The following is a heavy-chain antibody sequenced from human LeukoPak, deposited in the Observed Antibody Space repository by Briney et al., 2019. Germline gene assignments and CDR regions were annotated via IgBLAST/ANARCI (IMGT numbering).Heavy chain of an antibody. CDR2: IYTSGST. D-gene: IGHD3-10*01. J-gene: IGHJ5*02. V-gene: IGHV4-4*07. Sequence: SETLSLTCTVSGGSISSYYWSWIRQPAGKGLEWIGRIYTSGSTNYNPSLKSRVTMSVDTSKNQFSLKLSSVTAADTAVYYCARDRSSGRHIFHAAWGQGTLVTVSS. CDR3: ARDRSSGRHIFHAA. CDR1: GGSISSYY.